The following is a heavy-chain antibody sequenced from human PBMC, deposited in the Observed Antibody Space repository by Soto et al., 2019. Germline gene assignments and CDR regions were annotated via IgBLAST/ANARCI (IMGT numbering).Heavy chain of an antibody. D-gene: IGHD3-9*01. J-gene: IGHJ3*02. CDR2: IDPSDSYT. Sequence: GESLKISCKGSGYSFTSYWISWVRQMPGKGLEWMGRIDPSDSYTNYSPSFQGHVTISADKSISTAYLQWSSLKASDTAMYYCARHGLRFSTGYYDVFDNWGQGTMVTV. V-gene: IGHV5-10-1*01. CDR3: ARHGLRFSTGYYDVFDN. CDR1: GYSFTSYW.